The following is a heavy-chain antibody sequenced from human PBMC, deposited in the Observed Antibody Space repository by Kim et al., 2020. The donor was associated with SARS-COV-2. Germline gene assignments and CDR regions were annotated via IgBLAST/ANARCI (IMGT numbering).Heavy chain of an antibody. CDR3: ARGTMIHQYFDY. CDR1: GGSISSGDYY. V-gene: IGHV4-30-4*01. D-gene: IGHD3-22*01. J-gene: IGHJ4*02. Sequence: SETLSLTCTVSGGSISSGDYYWSWIRQPPGKGLEWIAYIYYSGSTYYNPSLKSRVTISVDTSKNQFSLKLSSVTAADTAVYYCARGTMIHQYFDYWGQGTLVTVSS. CDR2: IYYSGST.